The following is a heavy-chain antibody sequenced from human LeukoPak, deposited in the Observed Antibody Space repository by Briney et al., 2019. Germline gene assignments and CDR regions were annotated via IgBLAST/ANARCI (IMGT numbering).Heavy chain of an antibody. D-gene: IGHD3-22*01. CDR2: INPNSGGT. Sequence: ASVKVSCKASGYTFTGYYMHWVRQAPGQGLEWMGWINPNSGGTNYAQKFQGRVTMIRDTSISTAYMELSRLRSDDTAVYCCARDIYYDSTGYYPGYWGQGTLVTVSS. CDR1: GYTFTGYY. J-gene: IGHJ4*02. V-gene: IGHV1-2*02. CDR3: ARDIYYDSTGYYPGY.